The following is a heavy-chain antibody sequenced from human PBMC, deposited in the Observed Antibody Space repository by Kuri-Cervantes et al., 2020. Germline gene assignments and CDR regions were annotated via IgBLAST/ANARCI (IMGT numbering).Heavy chain of an antibody. Sequence: SVKVSCKASGYTFTSYDINWVRQATGQGLEWMGGIIPIFGTANYAQKFQGRVTITTDESTSTAYMELSSLRSEDTAVYYCATTSGRRSYNWFDPWGQGTLVTVSS. J-gene: IGHJ5*02. CDR1: GYTFTSYD. D-gene: IGHD3-10*01. V-gene: IGHV1-69*05. CDR3: ATTSGRRSYNWFDP. CDR2: IIPIFGTA.